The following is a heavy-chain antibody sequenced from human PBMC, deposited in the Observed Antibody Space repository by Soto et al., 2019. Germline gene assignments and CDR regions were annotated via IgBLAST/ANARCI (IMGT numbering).Heavy chain of an antibody. CDR2: IYPGDSDT. D-gene: IGHD3-22*01. V-gene: IGHV5-51*01. CDR1: GYRFTIYL. CDR3: ARQGGYYYDSSGYYSDY. Sequence: PGESLKISCKGSGYRFTIYLIGWVRQMPGKGLEWMGIIYPGDSDTRYSPSFQGQVTISADKSISTAYLQWSSLKASDTAMYYCARQGGYYYDSSGYYSDYWGQGTLVTVSS. J-gene: IGHJ4*02.